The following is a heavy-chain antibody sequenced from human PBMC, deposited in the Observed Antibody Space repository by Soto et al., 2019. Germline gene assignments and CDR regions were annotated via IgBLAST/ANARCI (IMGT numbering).Heavy chain of an antibody. V-gene: IGHV4-34*01. CDR1: GGSFSGYY. Sequence: QVQLQQWGAGLLKPSETLSLTCAVYGGSFSGYYWSWIRQPPGKGLGWIGEINHSGSTNYNPSLKSRVTISVDTSKNQFSLKLSSVTAADTAVYYCARGRAYYYGSGSSHFDYWGQGTLVTVSS. CDR3: ARGRAYYYGSGSSHFDY. CDR2: INHSGST. D-gene: IGHD3-10*01. J-gene: IGHJ4*02.